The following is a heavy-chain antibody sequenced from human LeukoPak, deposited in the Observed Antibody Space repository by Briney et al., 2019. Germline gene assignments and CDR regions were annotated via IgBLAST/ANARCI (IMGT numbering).Heavy chain of an antibody. J-gene: IGHJ4*02. CDR1: GYSISSGYY. D-gene: IGHD4-17*01. CDR3: ASEPTPREPFDY. Sequence: PSETLSLTCTVSGYSISSGYYWGWIRQPPGKGLEWIGSIYHSGSTYYNPSLKSRVTISVDTSKNQFSLKLSSVTAADTAVYYCASEPTPREPFDYWGQGTLVTVSS. CDR2: IYHSGST. V-gene: IGHV4-38-2*02.